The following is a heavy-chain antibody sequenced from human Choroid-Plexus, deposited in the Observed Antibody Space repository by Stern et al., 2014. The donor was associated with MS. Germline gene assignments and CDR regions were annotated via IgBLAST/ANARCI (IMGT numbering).Heavy chain of an antibody. CDR3: AKDRQYLTYFFDH. CDR1: GFTFGSCA. V-gene: IGHV3-30*18. D-gene: IGHD2/OR15-2a*01. J-gene: IGHJ4*01. Sequence: QVQLVESGGGVVQPGRPLRLSCVASGFTFGSCAMHWVRQAPGKGLEWVGGVSHDGSYKYYADSVKGRFTISRDNSQNPLYLQMSSLRPEDTAVYYCAKDRQYLTYFFDHWGQGSLVTVSS. CDR2: VSHDGSYK.